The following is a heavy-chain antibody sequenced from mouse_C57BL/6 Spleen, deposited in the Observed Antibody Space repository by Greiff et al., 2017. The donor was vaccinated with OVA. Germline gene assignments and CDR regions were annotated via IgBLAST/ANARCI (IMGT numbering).Heavy chain of an antibody. D-gene: IGHD1-1*01. Sequence: QVQLQQSGPELVKPGASVKISCKASGYAFSSSWMNWVKQRPGKGLEWIGRIYPGDGDTNYNGKLKGKATLTADKSSSTAYMQLSSLTSEDSAVYFCAREDYGSPDYWGQGTTLTVSS. V-gene: IGHV1-82*01. CDR2: IYPGDGDT. CDR1: GYAFSSSW. J-gene: IGHJ2*01. CDR3: AREDYGSPDY.